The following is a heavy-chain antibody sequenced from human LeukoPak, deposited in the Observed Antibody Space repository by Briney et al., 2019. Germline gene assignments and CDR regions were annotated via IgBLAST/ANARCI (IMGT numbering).Heavy chain of an antibody. J-gene: IGHJ4*02. CDR2: IYYSGST. V-gene: IGHV4-31*11. Sequence: KSSETLSLTCAVSGASISSGGYYWSWIRQHPVKGLEWIGYIYYSGSTYYNPSLKSRLIISVDTSKNQFSLKLISVTAADTAVYYCARGETVLVPAAQEVDATGYFDYWGQGTLVTVSS. D-gene: IGHD2-2*01. CDR1: GASISSGGYY. CDR3: ARGETVLVPAAQEVDATGYFDY.